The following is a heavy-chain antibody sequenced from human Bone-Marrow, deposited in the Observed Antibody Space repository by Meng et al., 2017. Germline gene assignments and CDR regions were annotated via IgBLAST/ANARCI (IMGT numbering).Heavy chain of an antibody. CDR1: GGSFSDYY. CDR3: ARGPTTMAHDFDY. Sequence: VQLQQWGAELLQPSETLSLTCVVSGGSFSDYYWSWIRQPPGKGLEWIGEINHSGSTNYNPSLESRATISVDTSQNNLSLKLSAVTAADSAVYYCARGPTTMAHDFDYWGQGTLVTVSS. D-gene: IGHD4-11*01. V-gene: IGHV4-34*01. J-gene: IGHJ4*02. CDR2: INHSGST.